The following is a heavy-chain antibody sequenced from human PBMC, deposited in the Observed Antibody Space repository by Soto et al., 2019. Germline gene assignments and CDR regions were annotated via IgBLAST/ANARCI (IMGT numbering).Heavy chain of an antibody. V-gene: IGHV4-59*11. CDR2: ISYSGST. CDR1: GGSMSSHY. CDR3: ARADPDASVGY. D-gene: IGHD3-16*01. J-gene: IGHJ4*02. Sequence: SETLSLTCTVSGGSMSSHYWTWLRQPPGKGLEWIGYISYSGSTYYNPSLKSRVTISADTSRNQFSLKLSSVIAADTAVYYCARADPDASVGYWGQGTLVTVP.